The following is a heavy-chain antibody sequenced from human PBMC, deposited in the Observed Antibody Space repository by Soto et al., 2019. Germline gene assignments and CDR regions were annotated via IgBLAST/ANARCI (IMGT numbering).Heavy chain of an antibody. J-gene: IGHJ4*02. V-gene: IGHV3-23*01. CDR1: GFTFNIYA. CDR3: AKASTYEYVWGSFRYYFDH. D-gene: IGHD3-16*02. Sequence: GGSLRLSCAASGFTFNIYAMSWVRQAPGKGLEWVSGISGSGDRTHFVDSLKGRFTISRDNVKNTLYLQMNSLRAEDTAVYYCAKASTYEYVWGSFRYYFDHWGQGALVTVSS. CDR2: ISGSGDRT.